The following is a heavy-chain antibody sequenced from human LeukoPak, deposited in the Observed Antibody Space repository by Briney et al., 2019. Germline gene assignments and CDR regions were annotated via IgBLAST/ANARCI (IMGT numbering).Heavy chain of an antibody. V-gene: IGHV3-23*01. J-gene: IGHJ4*02. D-gene: IGHD2-15*01. CDR1: GVTFSSYA. Sequence: GGTLRLSCAASGVTFSSYAMSWVRQAPGKGLEWVSSISDSGGVTYYAGSVNGRFTISRDNAKSTVYLQMNSLTAEDTAVYYCARDGGTSTPFDYWGQGTLVTVSS. CDR2: ISDSGGVT. CDR3: ARDGGTSTPFDY.